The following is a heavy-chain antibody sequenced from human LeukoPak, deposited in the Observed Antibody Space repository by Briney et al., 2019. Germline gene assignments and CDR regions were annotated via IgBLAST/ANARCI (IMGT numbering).Heavy chain of an antibody. CDR2: IYPGDSGS. J-gene: IGHJ4*02. CDR1: GYSFTNSW. CDR3: ARRVRDCSGGSCYFDY. V-gene: IGHV5-51*01. Sequence: GESLKISCKGSGYSFTNSWIAWVRQMPGKGLEWMGFIYPGDSGSRYSPSFQGQVTISADKSISTAYLQWSSLKASDTAMYYCARRVRDCSGGSCYFDYWGQGTLVTVSS. D-gene: IGHD2-15*01.